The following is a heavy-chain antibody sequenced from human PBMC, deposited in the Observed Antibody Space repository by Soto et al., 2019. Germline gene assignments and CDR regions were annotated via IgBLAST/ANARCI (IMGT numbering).Heavy chain of an antibody. CDR3: AKDSGCVNNACAYDP. V-gene: IGHV3-21*01. J-gene: IGHJ5*02. Sequence: EVPLVESGGGLVKPGGSLRLTFAASGFSFSDYTMNWVRQAPGKGLEWVASISKGSDYIFYADKVKGRFTISRDNARNSLHLQMTSLRVEDTAVYYCAKDSGCVNNACAYDPWGQGTLVTVSS. D-gene: IGHD1-20*01. CDR1: GFSFSDYT. CDR2: ISKGSDYI.